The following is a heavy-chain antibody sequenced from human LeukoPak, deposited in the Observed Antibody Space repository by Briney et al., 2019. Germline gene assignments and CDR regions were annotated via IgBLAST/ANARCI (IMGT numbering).Heavy chain of an antibody. J-gene: IGHJ4*02. Sequence: GGSLRLSCEASGFTISSHSMNWVRQAPGKGLEWVSSISPTSTYIFYADSVKGRFTISRDNAKNSLYLQMNSLRAEDTAVYYCARVRGPYYYDTGGYYSYYFDYWGQGTLVGVSS. CDR3: ARVRGPYYYDTGGYYSYYFDY. CDR2: ISPTSTYI. V-gene: IGHV3-21*01. D-gene: IGHD3-22*01. CDR1: GFTISSHS.